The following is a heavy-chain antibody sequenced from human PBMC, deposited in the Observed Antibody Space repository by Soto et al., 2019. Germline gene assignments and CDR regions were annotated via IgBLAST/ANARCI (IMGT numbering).Heavy chain of an antibody. V-gene: IGHV3-33*01. CDR1: GFTFSSYG. CDR2: IWYDGSNK. CDR3: ARGDSSGLNFDY. J-gene: IGHJ4*02. D-gene: IGHD3-22*01. Sequence: QVQLVESGGGVVQPGRSLRLSCAASGFTFSSYGIHWVRQAPGKGLEWVAVIWYDGSNKYYADSVKGRFTISRDNSKNTLYLQMNGLRAEDTAVYYCARGDSSGLNFDYWGQGTLVTVSS.